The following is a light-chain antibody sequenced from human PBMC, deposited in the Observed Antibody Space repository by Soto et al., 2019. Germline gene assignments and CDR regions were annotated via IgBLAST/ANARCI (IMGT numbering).Light chain of an antibody. CDR2: AVS. CDR1: QYISTY. Sequence: DIQMTQSPSSLSASVGDRVTITCRASQYISTYLNWYQQKPGKAPKVLIYAVSTLQSGVPSRFSGSGSGTDFTLTISNLQPEDFATYYCQQSYSNVALTFGGGTKVEIK. V-gene: IGKV1-39*01. CDR3: QQSYSNVALT. J-gene: IGKJ4*01.